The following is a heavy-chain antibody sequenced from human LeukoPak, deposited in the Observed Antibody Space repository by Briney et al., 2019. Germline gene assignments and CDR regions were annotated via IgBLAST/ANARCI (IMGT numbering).Heavy chain of an antibody. V-gene: IGHV4-59*01. J-gene: IGHJ4*02. CDR1: GGSISSYY. CDR3: ARTRGYSSSSRSLYFDY. Sequence: SETLSLTCTVSGGSISSYYWSWIRQPPGKGLEWIGYIYYSGSTNYNPSLKSRVTISVDTSENQFSLKLSSVTAADTAVYYCARTRGYSSSSRSLYFDYWGQGTLVTVSS. D-gene: IGHD6-13*01. CDR2: IYYSGST.